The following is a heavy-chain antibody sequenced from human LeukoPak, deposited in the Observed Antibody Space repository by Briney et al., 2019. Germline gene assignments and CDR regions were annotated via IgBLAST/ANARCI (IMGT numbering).Heavy chain of an antibody. CDR1: GGSLSSSSYY. V-gene: IGHV4-39*01. CDR3: ARHGIAAAGTKVRSVVHLDY. CDR2: IYYSGST. D-gene: IGHD6-13*01. J-gene: IGHJ4*02. Sequence: SETLSLTCTVSGGSLSSSSYYWGWIRQPPGKGLEWIGSIYYSGSTYYNPSLKSRVTISVDTSKNQFSLKLSSVTAADTAVYYCARHGIAAAGTKVRSVVHLDYWGQGTLVTVSS.